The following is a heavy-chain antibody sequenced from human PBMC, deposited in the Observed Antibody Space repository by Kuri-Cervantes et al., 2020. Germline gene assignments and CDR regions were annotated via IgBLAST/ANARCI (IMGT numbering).Heavy chain of an antibody. J-gene: IGHJ5*02. Sequence: ASVKVSCKASGYTFNIYGITWVRQAPGQGLEYMGWVSAYNGDTNYAQKLQGRVTMTTGTSTSTAYVELSRLTSDDTAVYYCATAVAGTSYWFDPWGQGTLVTVSS. D-gene: IGHD6-19*01. CDR2: VSAYNGDT. V-gene: IGHV1-18*01. CDR1: GYTFNIYG. CDR3: ATAVAGTSYWFDP.